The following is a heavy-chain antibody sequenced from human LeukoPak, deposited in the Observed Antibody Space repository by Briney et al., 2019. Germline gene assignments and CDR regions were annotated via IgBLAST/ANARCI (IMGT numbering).Heavy chain of an antibody. Sequence: GGSLRLSCAASGFTVSSSYMNWVRQAPGKGLEWVSLIFSGGGTYYADSVKGRFTISRDNSKNTLYLQMNSLRAEDTAVYYCASAQLLSSFDYWGQGTLVTVSS. CDR1: GFTVSSSY. D-gene: IGHD2-2*01. J-gene: IGHJ4*02. V-gene: IGHV3-53*05. CDR2: IFSGGGT. CDR3: ASAQLLSSFDY.